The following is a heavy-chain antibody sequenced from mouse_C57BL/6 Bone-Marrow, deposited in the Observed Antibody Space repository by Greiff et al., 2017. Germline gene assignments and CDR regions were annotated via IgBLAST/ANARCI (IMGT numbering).Heavy chain of an antibody. CDR2: IYWDDDK. V-gene: IGHV8-12*01. Sequence: QVTLKESGPGILQSSQTLSLTCSFSGFSLSTSGMGVSWIRQPSGKGLEWLAHIYWDDDKRYNPSLKSRLTISKDTSRNQVFLKITSVDTADTATYYCARGLIYYGNYDAMDYWGQGTSVTVSS. J-gene: IGHJ4*01. CDR3: ARGLIYYGNYDAMDY. CDR1: GFSLSTSGMG. D-gene: IGHD2-1*01.